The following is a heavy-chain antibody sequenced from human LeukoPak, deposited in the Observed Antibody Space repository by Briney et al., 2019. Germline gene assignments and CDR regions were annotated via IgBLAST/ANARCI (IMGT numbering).Heavy chain of an antibody. Sequence: PGGSLRLSCAASGFVFSSFVMSWVRQAPGKGLEWVSAITGGGVSTFYADSVKGRFTISRDKSKNTLYLQMNSLRAEDTAVYYCAKAEWTYFFDFWGQGVLVTVSS. CDR3: AKAEWTYFFDF. CDR2: ITGGGVST. V-gene: IGHV3-23*01. D-gene: IGHD3-3*01. CDR1: GFVFSSFV. J-gene: IGHJ4*02.